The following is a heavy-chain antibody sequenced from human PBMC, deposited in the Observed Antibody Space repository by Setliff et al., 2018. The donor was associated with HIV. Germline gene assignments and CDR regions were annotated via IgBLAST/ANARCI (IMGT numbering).Heavy chain of an antibody. D-gene: IGHD1-26*01. CDR3: ATWRGVGATA. V-gene: IGHV4-34*01. Sequence: PSETLSLTCAVYGGSLSGYYWSWIRQSPGKGLEWIGEINHRGSTNYNPSFKSRVTISPHTSKNQFSLKMNSVTAADTAVYYCATWRGVGATAWGQGTLVTVSS. CDR2: INHRGST. J-gene: IGHJ4*02. CDR1: GGSLSGYY.